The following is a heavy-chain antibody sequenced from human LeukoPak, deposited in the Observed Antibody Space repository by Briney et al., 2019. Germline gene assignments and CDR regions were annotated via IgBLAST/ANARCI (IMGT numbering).Heavy chain of an antibody. CDR2: ISSSGSTK. J-gene: IGHJ4*02. V-gene: IGHV3-48*01. CDR3: ARGGLSIMGY. D-gene: IGHD2/OR15-2a*01. Sequence: GGSLRLSCGASGITFSSYSMNWVRQAPGKGLEWVSYISSSGSTKYYADSVKGRFTISRDNARNSLYLQMSSLRAEDTAVYFCARGGLSIMGYWGQGTLVTVSS. CDR1: GITFSSYS.